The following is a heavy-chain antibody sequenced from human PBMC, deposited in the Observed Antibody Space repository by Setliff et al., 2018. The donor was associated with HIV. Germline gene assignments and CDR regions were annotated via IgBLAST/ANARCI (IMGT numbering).Heavy chain of an antibody. J-gene: IGHJ4*02. V-gene: IGHV7-4-1*02. CDR3: ARDFLGDPDWSLDY. CDR1: AFTFNIYA. D-gene: IGHD3-9*01. Sequence: ASVKVSCKASAFTFNIYAIHWVRQAPGQGLEWMGYIDANTGIPTYAQALSGRFVFSLDTSVTAAYLQISSLTAEDTAVYYCARDFLGDPDWSLDYWGQGTLVTVSS. CDR2: IDANTGIP.